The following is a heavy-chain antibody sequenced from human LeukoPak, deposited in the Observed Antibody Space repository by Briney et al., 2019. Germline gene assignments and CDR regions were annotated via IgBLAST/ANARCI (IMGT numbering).Heavy chain of an antibody. Sequence: SETLSLTCAVYGGSFSGYYWSWIRQPPGKGLEWIGEINHSGNTNYNPSPKSRVTISVDTPKNQFSLKLSSVTAADTAVYYCARHPLEGQQLRYFDYWGQGTLVTVSS. D-gene: IGHD6-13*01. CDR2: INHSGNT. CDR1: GGSFSGYY. J-gene: IGHJ4*02. V-gene: IGHV4-34*01. CDR3: ARHPLEGQQLRYFDY.